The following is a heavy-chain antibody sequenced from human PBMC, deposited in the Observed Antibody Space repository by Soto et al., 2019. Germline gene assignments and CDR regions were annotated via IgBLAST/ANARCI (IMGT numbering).Heavy chain of an antibody. CDR2: INPSGGST. V-gene: IGHV1-46*01. CDR3: ARSPQWLVRRYHFDY. D-gene: IGHD6-19*01. CDR1: GYTFTSYY. J-gene: IGHJ4*02. Sequence: ASVKVSCKASGYTFTSYYMHWLRQAPGQGLEWMGIINPSGGSTSYAQKFQGRVTMTRDTSTSTAYMELSSLRTEDTAVYYCARSPQWLVRRYHFDYWCQGTRVTVSS.